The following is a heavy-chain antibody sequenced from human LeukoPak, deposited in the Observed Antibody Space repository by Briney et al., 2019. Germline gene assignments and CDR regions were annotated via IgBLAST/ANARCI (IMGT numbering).Heavy chain of an antibody. Sequence: SGTLSLTCAVSGGSISSSNWWSWVRQPPGKGLEWIGEIYHSGSTNYNPSLKSRVTISVDKSKNQFSLKLSSVTAADTAVYYCARVVGGSSGWYFDYWGQGTLVTVSS. CDR3: ARVVGGSSGWYFDY. CDR2: IYHSGST. V-gene: IGHV4-4*02. J-gene: IGHJ4*02. D-gene: IGHD6-19*01. CDR1: GGSISSSNW.